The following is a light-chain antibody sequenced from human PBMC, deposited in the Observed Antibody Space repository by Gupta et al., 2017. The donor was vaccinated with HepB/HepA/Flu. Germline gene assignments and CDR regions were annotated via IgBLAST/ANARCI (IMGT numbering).Light chain of an antibody. CDR3: CSYTGSDTRV. J-gene: IGLJ3*02. Sequence: QSVLTQPRSVSGAPGQSVTISCTGTSSDVGGSNYVSWYQHYPGKAPKLMIFDVSKRPSGVPDRSSGSKSGNAASLTISGLQADDEADYYCCSYTGSDTRVFGGGTKVTVL. CDR2: DVS. CDR1: SSDVGGSNY. V-gene: IGLV2-11*01.